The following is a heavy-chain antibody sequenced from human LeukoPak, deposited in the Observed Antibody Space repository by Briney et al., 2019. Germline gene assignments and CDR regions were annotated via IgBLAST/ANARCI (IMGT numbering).Heavy chain of an antibody. CDR3: ARGKLEDGGYFDY. CDR1: GGAFSSYA. CDR2: IIPIFGTA. V-gene: IGHV1-69*06. D-gene: IGHD1-1*01. Sequence: SVKVSCKASGGAFSSYAISWVRQAPGQGLEWMGGIIPIFGTANYAQKFQGRVTLTADKSTSTAYMELSSLRSEDTAVYYCARGKLEDGGYFDYWGQGTLVTVSS. J-gene: IGHJ4*02.